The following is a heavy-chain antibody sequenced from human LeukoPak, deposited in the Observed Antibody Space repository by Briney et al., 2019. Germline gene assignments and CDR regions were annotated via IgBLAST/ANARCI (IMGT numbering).Heavy chain of an antibody. CDR3: ARSSSSWTGLPDY. CDR2: INPSGGST. J-gene: IGHJ4*02. V-gene: IGHV1-46*01. D-gene: IGHD6-13*01. CDR1: GYTFTSYY. Sequence: GASVKVSCKASGYTFTSYYMHWVRQAPGQGLEWMGIINPSGGSTSYAQKFQGRVTMTTDTSTSTAYMELRSLRSDDTAVYYCARSSSSWTGLPDYWGQGTLVTVSS.